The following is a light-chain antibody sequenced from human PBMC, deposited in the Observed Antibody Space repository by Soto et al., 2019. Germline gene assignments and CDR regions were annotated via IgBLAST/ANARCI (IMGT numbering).Light chain of an antibody. V-gene: IGKV1-5*01. J-gene: IGKJ1*01. CDR2: DVS. CDR3: QQCNSFWT. CDR1: QSISSW. Sequence: DIQMTQSPSTLSASVGDRVTITCRASQSISSWLAWYQQKPGKAPKLLIYDVSSLESGVPSRFSGSVSGTEFTLTISSLQPDDFATYYCQQCNSFWTFGQGTKVEIK.